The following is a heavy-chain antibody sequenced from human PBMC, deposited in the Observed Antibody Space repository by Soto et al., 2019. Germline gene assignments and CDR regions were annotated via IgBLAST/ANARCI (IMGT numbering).Heavy chain of an antibody. V-gene: IGHV4-38-2*01. CDR1: GYSISSGYY. CDR2: IYHSGST. CDR3: ASDYGDPPLLD. D-gene: IGHD4-17*01. J-gene: IGHJ4*02. Sequence: SETLSLTCAVSGYSISSGYYWGWIRQPPGKGLEWIGSIYHSGSTYYNPSLKSRVTISVDTSKNQFSLKLSSVTAADTAVYYCASDYGDPPLLDWGQGTLVTV.